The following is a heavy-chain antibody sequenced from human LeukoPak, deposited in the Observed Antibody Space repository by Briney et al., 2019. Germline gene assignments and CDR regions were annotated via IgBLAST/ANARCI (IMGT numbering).Heavy chain of an antibody. CDR1: GGSISDGVYY. J-gene: IGHJ4*02. V-gene: IGHV4-39*01. CDR3: ARHERTITGTILLIDY. Sequence: PSETLSLTCTVSGGSISDGVYYWNWIRQSPGKGLEWIGYIYYSENTYYNPSLKSRVTISVDTSKNQFSLKLSSVTAADTAVYYCARHERTITGTILLIDYWGQGTLVTVSS. CDR2: IYYSENT. D-gene: IGHD1-7*01.